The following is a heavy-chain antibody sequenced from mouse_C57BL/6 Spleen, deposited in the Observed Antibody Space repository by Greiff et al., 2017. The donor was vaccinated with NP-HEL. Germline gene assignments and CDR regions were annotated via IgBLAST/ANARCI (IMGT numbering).Heavy chain of an antibody. V-gene: IGHV1-81*01. Sequence: QVQLQQSGAELARPGASVKLSCKASGYTFTSYGISWVKQRTGQGLEWIGEIYPRSGNTYYNEKFKGKATLTADKSSSTAYMELRSLTSEDSAVYFCARGVDGYYAYYFDYWGQGTTLTVSS. J-gene: IGHJ2*01. D-gene: IGHD2-3*01. CDR3: ARGVDGYYAYYFDY. CDR1: GYTFTSYG. CDR2: IYPRSGNT.